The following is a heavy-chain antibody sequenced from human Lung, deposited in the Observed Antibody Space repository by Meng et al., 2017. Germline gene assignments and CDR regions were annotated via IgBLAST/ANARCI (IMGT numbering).Heavy chain of an antibody. Sequence: QVQLQQWVAGLLKPSETRSLTCVVSGGSFSDYYWSWIRQPPGKGLEWIGEINHSGSTNYNPSLESRATISVDTSQNNLSLKLSSVTAADSAVYYCARGPTTMAHDFDYWGQGTLVTVFS. CDR3: ARGPTTMAHDFDY. V-gene: IGHV4-34*01. CDR2: INHSGST. CDR1: GGSFSDYY. D-gene: IGHD4-11*01. J-gene: IGHJ4*02.